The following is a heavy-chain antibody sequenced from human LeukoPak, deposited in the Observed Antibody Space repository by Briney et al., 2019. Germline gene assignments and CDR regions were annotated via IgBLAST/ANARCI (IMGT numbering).Heavy chain of an antibody. D-gene: IGHD2-2*01. Sequence: PSETLSLTCAVYDGSFSGYYWSWIRQPPGKGLEWIGEINHSGSTNYNPSLKSRVTISVDTSKNQFSLKLSSVTAADTAVYYCARSRYCSSTSCYLYYYYYYGMDVWGQGTTVTVSS. CDR1: DGSFSGYY. CDR2: INHSGST. V-gene: IGHV4-34*01. J-gene: IGHJ6*02. CDR3: ARSRYCSSTSCYLYYYYYYGMDV.